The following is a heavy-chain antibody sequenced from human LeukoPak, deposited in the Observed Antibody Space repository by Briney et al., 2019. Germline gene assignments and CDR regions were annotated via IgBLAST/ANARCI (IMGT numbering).Heavy chain of an antibody. Sequence: PSETLSLTCTVSGGSISSSSYYWGWVRQPPGTGLEWLGSIYYSGSTYYNPSRKSRVTISVDTSKNQFSLKLSSVTAADTAVYFCARVAAAGNYYFDYWGQGTLVTVSS. J-gene: IGHJ4*02. V-gene: IGHV4-39*07. CDR3: ARVAAAGNYYFDY. CDR2: IYYSGST. D-gene: IGHD6-13*01. CDR1: GGSISSSSYY.